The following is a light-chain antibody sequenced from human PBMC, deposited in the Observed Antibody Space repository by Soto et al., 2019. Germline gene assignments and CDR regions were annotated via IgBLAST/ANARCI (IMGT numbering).Light chain of an antibody. CDR1: QDISTW. V-gene: IGKV1-5*01. CDR3: QQRV. Sequence: DIHITHSPSTLSASVGDSVTITCRASQDISTWLAWYQQRPGKAPHLLIYDASRLQSGVPSRFSGSGSGTEFTITVSSMQHDDFATYYCQQRVFGPGTKVDSK. J-gene: IGKJ3*01. CDR2: DAS.